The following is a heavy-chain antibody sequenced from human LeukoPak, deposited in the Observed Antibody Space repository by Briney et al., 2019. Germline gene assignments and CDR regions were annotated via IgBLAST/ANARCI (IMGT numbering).Heavy chain of an antibody. D-gene: IGHD6-13*01. CDR1: GYTFTGYY. V-gene: IGHV1-2*06. Sequence: GASVKVSCKASGYTFTGYYMHWVRQAPGQGLEWMGRINPNSGGTNYAQKFQGRVTMTRDTSISTAYMELSRLRSDDTAVYYCASGIAAAGMGYYCMDVWGKGTTVTVSS. CDR2: INPNSGGT. CDR3: ASGIAAAGMGYYCMDV. J-gene: IGHJ6*03.